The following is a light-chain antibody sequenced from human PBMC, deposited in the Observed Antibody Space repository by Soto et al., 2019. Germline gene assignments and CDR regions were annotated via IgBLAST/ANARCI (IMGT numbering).Light chain of an antibody. CDR3: QQYDNWPPIT. Sequence: TVMTQSPSTFSLSPGERATLSCRATQSVSSKLAWYQQKPGQAPRLLIYGASTRATGIPARFSGSGSGTEFTLSISSLQSEDFAVYYCQQYDNWPPITFGQGTRLEIK. CDR2: GAS. J-gene: IGKJ5*01. V-gene: IGKV3D-15*01. CDR1: QSVSSK.